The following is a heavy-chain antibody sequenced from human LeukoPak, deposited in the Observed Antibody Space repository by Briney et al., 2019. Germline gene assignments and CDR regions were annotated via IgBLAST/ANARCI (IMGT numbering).Heavy chain of an antibody. J-gene: IGHJ4*02. CDR2: INPNSGGT. Sequence: GAPVKVSCKASGYTFTGYYMHWVRQAPGQGLEWMGWINPNSGGTNYAQKFQGRVTMTRDTSISTAYMELSRLRSDDTAVYYCAKVSPAVTTIDYWGQGTLVTVSS. CDR3: AKVSPAVTTIDY. V-gene: IGHV1-2*02. D-gene: IGHD4-17*01. CDR1: GYTFTGYY.